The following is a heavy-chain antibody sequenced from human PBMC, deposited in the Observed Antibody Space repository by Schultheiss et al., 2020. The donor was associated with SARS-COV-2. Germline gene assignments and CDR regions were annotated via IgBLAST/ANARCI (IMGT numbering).Heavy chain of an antibody. Sequence: SQTLSLTCTVSGGSISSYYWSWIRQPAGKGLEWIGRIYTSGSTNYNPSLKSRVTMSVDTSKNQSSLKLSSVTAADTAVYYCAREQPYCSSTSCPLDYWGQGTLVTVSS. CDR3: AREQPYCSSTSCPLDY. V-gene: IGHV4-4*07. CDR2: IYTSGST. J-gene: IGHJ4*02. CDR1: GGSISSYY. D-gene: IGHD2-2*01.